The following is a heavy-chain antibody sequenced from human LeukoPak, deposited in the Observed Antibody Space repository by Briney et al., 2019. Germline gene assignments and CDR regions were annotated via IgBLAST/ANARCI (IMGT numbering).Heavy chain of an antibody. D-gene: IGHD3-9*01. CDR2: NTHNSDST. J-gene: IGHJ4*02. CDR1: GFTFNAYP. V-gene: IGHV3-48*01. CDR3: VKDHDWALDF. Sequence: GGSLRLSCAASGFTFNAYPMNWVRQAPGKGLEWISYNTHNSDSTYYADSVKGRFTISRDNAKNSLYLQMNSLRAEDTAVYYCVKDHDWALDFWGQGTLVTVSS.